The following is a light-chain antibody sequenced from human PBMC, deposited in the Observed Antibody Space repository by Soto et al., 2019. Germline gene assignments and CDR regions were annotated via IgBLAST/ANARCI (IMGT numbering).Light chain of an antibody. V-gene: IGKV1-5*03. J-gene: IGKJ2*01. CDR1: QSISSW. CDR2: KAS. CDR3: QQYNNYPYT. Sequence: DIQMTQSPSTLSASVGDRVTVTCRASQSISSWLAWYQQKPGKAPKLLIHKASSLESGVPSRFSGSGSGTEFTLTISSLQPDDFASYYCQQYNNYPYTFGQGTKLEIK.